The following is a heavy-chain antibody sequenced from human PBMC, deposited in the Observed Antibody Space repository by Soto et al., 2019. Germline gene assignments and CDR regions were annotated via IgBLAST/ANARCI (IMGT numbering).Heavy chain of an antibody. V-gene: IGHV3-11*06. CDR3: VRDLYGSGTSLRGWFDP. CDR1: GFTFSDYY. D-gene: IGHD3-10*01. CDR2: ISSTGIYK. Sequence: PGGSLRLSCAASGFTFSDYYIAWIRQAPGKGLEWISYISSTGIYKRYVDSVKGRFTIARDNANNSLVLQMNSLRADDTAVYYCVRDLYGSGTSLRGWFDPWGQGTLVTVSS. J-gene: IGHJ5*02.